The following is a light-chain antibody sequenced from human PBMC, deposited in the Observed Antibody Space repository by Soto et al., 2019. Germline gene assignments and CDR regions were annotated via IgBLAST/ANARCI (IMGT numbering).Light chain of an antibody. CDR2: KAS. CDR1: QSISTW. J-gene: IGKJ4*01. Sequence: DIQMTQSPSTLSTSVGDRITITCRASQSISTWLAWYQQKPGKAPKLLIYKASSLGNGVPSRFGGTGSGTEFTLTISSRQPDDFATYYCQHRLSFGGGTKLEI. CDR3: QHRLS. V-gene: IGKV1-5*03.